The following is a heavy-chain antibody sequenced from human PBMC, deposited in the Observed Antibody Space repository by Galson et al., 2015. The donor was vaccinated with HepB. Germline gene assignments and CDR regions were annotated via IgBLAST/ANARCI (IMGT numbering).Heavy chain of an antibody. V-gene: IGHV1-69*02. CDR3: ARFSSGWAGDAFDI. Sequence: SVKVSCKASGGTFSSYTISWVRQAPGQGLEWMGRIIPILGIANYAQKFQGRVTITADKSTSTAYMELSSLRSEDTAVYYCARFSSGWAGDAFDIWGQGTMVTVSS. D-gene: IGHD6-19*01. J-gene: IGHJ3*02. CDR2: IIPILGIA. CDR1: GGTFSSYT.